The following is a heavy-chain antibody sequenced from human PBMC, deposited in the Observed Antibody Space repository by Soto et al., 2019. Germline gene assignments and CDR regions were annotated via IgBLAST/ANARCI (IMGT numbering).Heavy chain of an antibody. CDR2: IYHSGST. D-gene: IGHD2-15*01. V-gene: IGHV4-30-2*01. Sequence: SETLSLTCAVSGGSISSGGYSWSWIRQPPGKGLEWIGYIYHSGSTYYNPSLKSRVTISVDRSKNQFSLKLSSVTAADTAVYYCARAKGYCSGGSCYQTDFDYWGQGTLVTVSS. J-gene: IGHJ4*02. CDR3: ARAKGYCSGGSCYQTDFDY. CDR1: GGSISSGGYS.